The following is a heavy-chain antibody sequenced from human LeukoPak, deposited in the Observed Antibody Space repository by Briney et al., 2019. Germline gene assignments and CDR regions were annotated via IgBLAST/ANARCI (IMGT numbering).Heavy chain of an antibody. V-gene: IGHV3-53*01. Sequence: LPGGSLRLSCAASGFTFSNAWMSWVRQAPGKGLEWASFIYSDNTHYSDSVKGRFTISRDNSKNTLYLQMNSLRAEDTAVYYCARRAGAYSHPYDYWGQGTLVTVSS. D-gene: IGHD4/OR15-4a*01. CDR1: GFTFSNAW. CDR3: ARRAGAYSHPYDY. J-gene: IGHJ4*02. CDR2: IYSDNT.